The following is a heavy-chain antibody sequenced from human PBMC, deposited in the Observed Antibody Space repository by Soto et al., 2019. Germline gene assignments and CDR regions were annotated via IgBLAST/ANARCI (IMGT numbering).Heavy chain of an antibody. CDR2: IYYSGST. V-gene: IGHV4-31*03. CDR1: GGSISSGGYY. Sequence: PSETLSLTCTVSGGSISSGGYYWSWIRQHPGKGLEWIGYIYYSGSTYYNPSLKSRVTISVDTSKNQFSLKLSSVTAADTAVYYCARCIVATMGSWFDTWGQGTLVTVSS. D-gene: IGHD5-12*01. CDR3: ARCIVATMGSWFDT. J-gene: IGHJ5*02.